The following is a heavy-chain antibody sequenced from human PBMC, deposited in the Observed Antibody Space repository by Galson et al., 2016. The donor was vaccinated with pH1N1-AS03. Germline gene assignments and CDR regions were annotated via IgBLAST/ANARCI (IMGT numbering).Heavy chain of an antibody. CDR1: GFTFTNHW. CDR3: ARDPDPNDNGWFYFDN. Sequence: SLRLSCAASGFTFTNHWMHWVRQVSGKGLMWVSGIKSDEYDTRYADSVKGRFAISRGDAKNTLYLQMNSLRAEDTALYYWARDPDPNDNGWFYFDNWGQGVLVTVSS. CDR2: IKSDEYDT. J-gene: IGHJ4*01. V-gene: IGHV3-74*01. D-gene: IGHD6-19*01.